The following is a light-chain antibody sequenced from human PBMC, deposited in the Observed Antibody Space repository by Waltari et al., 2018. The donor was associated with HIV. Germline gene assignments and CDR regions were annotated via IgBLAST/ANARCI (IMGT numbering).Light chain of an antibody. CDR2: STN. CDR3: MLYMGRGIFV. J-gene: IGLJ1*01. V-gene: IGLV8-61*01. Sequence: QAVVTPAPSVIVPPGGTVPVPCDLRSCSVSPTHYPRWYPQTPGQAPRILIYSTNTRSSGVPDRFSGPILGNKAALTITGAQADDESDYYCMLYMGRGIFVFGPGTKVTVL. CDR1: SCSVSPTHY.